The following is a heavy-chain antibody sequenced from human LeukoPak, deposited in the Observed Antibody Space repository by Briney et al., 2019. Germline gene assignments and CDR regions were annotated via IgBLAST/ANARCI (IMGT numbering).Heavy chain of an antibody. Sequence: SVKVSCTASGGTFSSYAISWVRQAPGQGLEWMGGIIPIFGTANYAQKFQGRVTITADESTSTAYMELSSLRSEDTAVYYCAIDRLQYNWFDPWGQGTLVTVSS. CDR3: AIDRLQYNWFDP. V-gene: IGHV1-69*13. D-gene: IGHD4-11*01. J-gene: IGHJ5*02. CDR1: GGTFSSYA. CDR2: IIPIFGTA.